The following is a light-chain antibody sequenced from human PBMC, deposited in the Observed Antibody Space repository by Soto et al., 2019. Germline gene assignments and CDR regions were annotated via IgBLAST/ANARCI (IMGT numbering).Light chain of an antibody. CDR2: EVS. CDR3: GSWDSSLRAYV. Sequence: QSALTQPASVSGSPGQSITISCTGTSSDVGGYNYVSWYQQHPGKAPKLMIYEVSNQPSGVSNRFSGSKSGNTASLTISGLQAEDEADYYCGSWDSSLRAYVFGTGTQLTVL. J-gene: IGLJ1*01. CDR1: SSDVGGYNY. V-gene: IGLV2-14*01.